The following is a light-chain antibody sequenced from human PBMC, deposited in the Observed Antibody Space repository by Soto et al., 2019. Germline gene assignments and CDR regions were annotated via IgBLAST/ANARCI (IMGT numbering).Light chain of an antibody. J-gene: IGLJ1*01. Sequence: QSVMTQPPSVSAAPGQKVTISCSGSSSNLGGNSVSWYQQLPGTAPKLLIYDDNKRPSGITDRFSGSKSGTSATLGITGFQTGDEADYYCGSWDSSLSAYVFGTGTRSPS. CDR1: SSNLGGNS. CDR3: GSWDSSLSAYV. CDR2: DDN. V-gene: IGLV1-51*01.